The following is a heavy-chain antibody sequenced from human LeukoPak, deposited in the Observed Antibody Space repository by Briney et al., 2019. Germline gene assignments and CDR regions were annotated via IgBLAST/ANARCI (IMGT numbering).Heavy chain of an antibody. CDR2: ISWDGGST. D-gene: IGHD3-3*01. V-gene: IGHV3-43D*03. J-gene: IGHJ4*02. CDR1: GFTFDDYA. CDR3: AKMGTSGYQSDY. Sequence: GGSLRLSCAASGFTFDDYAMHWVREAPGKGLGWVSLISWDGGSTYYADFVKGRFTISRDNSKNSLYLQMNSLRAEDTALYYCAKMGTSGYQSDYWGQGTLVTVSS.